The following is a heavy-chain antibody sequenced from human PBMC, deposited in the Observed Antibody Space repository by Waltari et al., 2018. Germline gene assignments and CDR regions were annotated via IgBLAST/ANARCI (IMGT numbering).Heavy chain of an antibody. Sequence: QVQLVESGGGVVQRGGSLRLSCSGSGLPFSTYAIHWVRQAPGRGLEWMTFISSDGSDKFYADSVRGRFSISRDNSKNSVFLEADSLRPEDTAIYYCARTQYSFDFDCWGQGTLVTVSP. CDR1: GLPFSTYA. V-gene: IGHV3-30*16. J-gene: IGHJ4*02. D-gene: IGHD4-4*01. CDR3: ARTQYSFDFDC. CDR2: ISSDGSDK.